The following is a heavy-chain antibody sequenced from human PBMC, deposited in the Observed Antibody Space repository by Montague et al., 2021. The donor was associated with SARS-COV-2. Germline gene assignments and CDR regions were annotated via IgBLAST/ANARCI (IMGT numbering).Heavy chain of an antibody. Sequence: SLRLSCAASGFTFSSYGMHWVRQAPGKGLEWVAVIWYDGSNKYYADSVKGRFTISRDSSKNTPYLQMNSLRAEDTAVYYCAREDIRFLEWLMGMDVWGQGTTVTVSS. CDR3: AREDIRFLEWLMGMDV. D-gene: IGHD3-3*01. CDR2: IWYDGSNK. V-gene: IGHV3-33*01. J-gene: IGHJ6*02. CDR1: GFTFSSYG.